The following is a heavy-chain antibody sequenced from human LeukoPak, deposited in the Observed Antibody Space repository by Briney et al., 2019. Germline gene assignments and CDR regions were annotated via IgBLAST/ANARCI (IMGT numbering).Heavy chain of an antibody. CDR3: ARDHSSSSPYYYYGMDV. CDR1: GGSFSGYY. J-gene: IGHJ6*02. Sequence: PSETLSLTCAVYGGSFSGYYWSWIRQHPGKGLEWIGYIYYSGSTYYNPSLKSRVTISVDTSKNQFSLKLSSVTAADTAVYYCARDHSSSSPYYYYGMDVWGQGTTVTVSS. CDR2: IYYSGST. D-gene: IGHD6-6*01. V-gene: IGHV4-31*11.